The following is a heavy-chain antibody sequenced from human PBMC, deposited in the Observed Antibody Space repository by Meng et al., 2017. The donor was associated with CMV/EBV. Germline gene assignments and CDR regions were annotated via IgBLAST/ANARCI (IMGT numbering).Heavy chain of an antibody. CDR3: ARRVNPTVTTHWFDP. CDR1: GFTFSRYT. D-gene: IGHD4-17*01. CDR2: ISSTGSDI. J-gene: IGHJ5*02. V-gene: IGHV3-21*01. Sequence: GGSLRLSCAASGFTFSRYTINWVRQAPGKGLEWVSSISSTGSDIYYADSVKGRFTISRDNAKNSLYLQMSSLRAEDTAVYYCARRVNPTVTTHWFDPWGQGALVTVSS.